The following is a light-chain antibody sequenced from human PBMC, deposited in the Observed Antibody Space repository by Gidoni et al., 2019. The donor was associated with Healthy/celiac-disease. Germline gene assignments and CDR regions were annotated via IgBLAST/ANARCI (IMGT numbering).Light chain of an antibody. CDR3: QSYDSSLSGSVV. CDR2: GNS. J-gene: IGLJ2*01. V-gene: IGLV1-40*01. Sequence: QSVLTPPPSVSGAPGQRVTISCTGSSANIGAGYDVHWYQQLPGTAPKLLIYGNSHRPSGVPDRFSGSKSGTSASLAITGLQAEDEADYYCQSYDSSLSGSVVFGGGTKLTVL. CDR1: SANIGAGYD.